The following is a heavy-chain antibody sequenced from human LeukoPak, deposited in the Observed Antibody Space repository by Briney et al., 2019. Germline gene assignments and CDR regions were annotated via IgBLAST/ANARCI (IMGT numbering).Heavy chain of an antibody. CDR3: ASDDAGYSSGWYSAFRYGTAYGMDV. CDR1: GGTFSSYA. J-gene: IGHJ6*02. Sequence: GASVKVSCKASGGTFSSYAISWVRQAPGQGLEWMGRIIPILGIANYAQKFQGRVTITADKSTSTAYMEPSSLRSEDTAVYYCASDDAGYSSGWYSAFRYGTAYGMDVWGQGTTVTVSS. CDR2: IIPILGIA. V-gene: IGHV1-69*04. D-gene: IGHD6-19*01.